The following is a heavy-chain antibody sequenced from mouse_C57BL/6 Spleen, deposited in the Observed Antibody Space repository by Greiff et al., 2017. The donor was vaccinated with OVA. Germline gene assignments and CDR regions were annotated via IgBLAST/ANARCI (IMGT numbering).Heavy chain of an antibody. CDR2: IEPETGGT. V-gene: IGHV1-15*01. D-gene: IGHD1-1*01. J-gene: IGHJ3*01. CDR3: TRRGILRYPFAY. CDR1: GYTFTDYE. Sequence: VQLQQSGAELVRPGASVTLSCKASGYTFTDYEMHWVKQTPVHGLEWIGAIEPETGGTATNQKFKGKAILTADKTSSTAYMQLRGLTSEDSAVYYCTRRGILRYPFAYWGQGTLVTVSA.